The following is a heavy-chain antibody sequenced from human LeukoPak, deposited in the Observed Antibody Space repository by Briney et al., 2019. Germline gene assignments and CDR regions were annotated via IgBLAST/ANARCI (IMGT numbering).Heavy chain of an antibody. V-gene: IGHV1-18*01. Sequence: ASVKVSCKASGYTFSSYGISWVRQAPGQGLEWMGWISAYNGNTNYAQKLQGRVTMTTDTSTSTAYMELRSLRSDDTAVYYCARTQLWFGELPFDYWGQGTLVTVSS. CDR3: ARTQLWFGELPFDY. CDR1: GYTFSSYG. D-gene: IGHD3-10*01. J-gene: IGHJ4*02. CDR2: ISAYNGNT.